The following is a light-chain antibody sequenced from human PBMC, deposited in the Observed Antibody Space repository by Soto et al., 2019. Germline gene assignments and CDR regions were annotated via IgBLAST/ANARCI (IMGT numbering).Light chain of an antibody. J-gene: IGLJ3*02. CDR2: LEGSGSY. V-gene: IGLV4-60*02. Sequence: QSVLTQSSSASASLGSSVKLTCTLSSGHSIYIIAWHQQQPGKAPRYLMKLEGSGSYNKGSGVPDRFSGSSSVADRYLTISNLQFEDEADYYCETWDMNTWVFGGGTKLTVL. CDR3: ETWDMNTWV. CDR1: SGHSIYI.